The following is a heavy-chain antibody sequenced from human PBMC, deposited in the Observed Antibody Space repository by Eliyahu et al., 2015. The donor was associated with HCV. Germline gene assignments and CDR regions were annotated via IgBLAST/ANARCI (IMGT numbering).Heavy chain of an antibody. CDR2: IYYSGST. J-gene: IGHJ6*03. D-gene: IGHD3-10*01. V-gene: IGHV4-59*01. Sequence: QVQLQESGPGLVKPSETLSLTCTVSGGSISSYYWSWIRQPPGKGLEWIGYIYYSGSTNYNPSLKSRVTISVDTSKNQFSLKLSSVTAADTAVYYCARGLRSGFYYYYYMDVWGKGTTVTVSS. CDR1: GGSISSYY. CDR3: ARGLRSGFYYYYYMDV.